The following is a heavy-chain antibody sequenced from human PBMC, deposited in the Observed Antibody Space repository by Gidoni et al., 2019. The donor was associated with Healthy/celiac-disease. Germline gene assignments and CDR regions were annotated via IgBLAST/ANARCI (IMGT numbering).Heavy chain of an antibody. Sequence: QVQLVESGGGLVQPGRSLRLSCAASAFTFSSYGMHWVRQAPGKGLEWVAVISYDGSNKYYADSVKGRFTISRDNSKNTLYLQMNSLRAEDTAVYYCAKDRGIDSSGYYFDYWGQGTLVTVSS. J-gene: IGHJ4*02. CDR3: AKDRGIDSSGYYFDY. CDR1: AFTFSSYG. V-gene: IGHV3-30*18. D-gene: IGHD3-22*01. CDR2: ISYDGSNK.